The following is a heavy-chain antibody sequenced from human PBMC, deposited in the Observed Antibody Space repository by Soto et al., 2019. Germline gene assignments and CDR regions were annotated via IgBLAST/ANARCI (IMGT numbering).Heavy chain of an antibody. CDR1: GFTFSSYS. J-gene: IGHJ6*02. Sequence: GGSLRLSCAASGFTFSSYSMNWVRQAPGKGLEWVSSISSSSSYIYYADSVKGRFTISRDNAKNSLYLQMNSLRAEDTAVYYCARVYTAMVYPNMDVWGQGTTVTVSS. D-gene: IGHD5-18*01. V-gene: IGHV3-21*01. CDR2: ISSSSSYI. CDR3: ARVYTAMVYPNMDV.